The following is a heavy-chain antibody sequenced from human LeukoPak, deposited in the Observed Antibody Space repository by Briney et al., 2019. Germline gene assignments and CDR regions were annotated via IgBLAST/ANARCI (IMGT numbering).Heavy chain of an antibody. D-gene: IGHD5-12*01. CDR3: ARGIGSGYARNY. CDR2: MNPNSGNT. V-gene: IGHV1-8*01. Sequence: GASVKVSCKASGYTFTSYDINWVRQATGQGLEWMGWMNPNSGNTGYAQKFQGRVTMTRSTSISTAYMELSGLRSEDTAVYYCARGIGSGYARNYWGQGTLVTVSS. J-gene: IGHJ4*02. CDR1: GYTFTSYD.